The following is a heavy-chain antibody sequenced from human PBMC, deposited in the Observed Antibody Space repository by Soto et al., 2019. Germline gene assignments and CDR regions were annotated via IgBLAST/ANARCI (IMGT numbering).Heavy chain of an antibody. J-gene: IGHJ4*02. D-gene: IGHD2-21*01. Sequence: SETLSLTCTVSGGSISSSSYYWGWIRQPPGKGLEWIGSIYYSGSTYYNPSLKSRVTISVDTSKNQFSLKLSSVTAADTAVYYCARHGGDFLNYWGQGTLVTVSS. CDR1: GGSISSSSYY. CDR2: IYYSGST. CDR3: ARHGGDFLNY. V-gene: IGHV4-39*01.